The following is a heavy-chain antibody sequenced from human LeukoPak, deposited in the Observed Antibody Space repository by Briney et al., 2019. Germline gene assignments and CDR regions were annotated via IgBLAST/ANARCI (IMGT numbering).Heavy chain of an antibody. CDR3: ARACSGGSCPNGIDY. J-gene: IGHJ4*02. D-gene: IGHD2-15*01. V-gene: IGHV1-2*02. Sequence: ASVKVSCKASGYTFTGYYMHWVRQAPGQGLEWMGWINPNSGGTNYAQKFQGRVTKTRDTSISTAYMELSRLRSDDTAVYYCARACSGGSCPNGIDYWGQGTLVTVSS. CDR1: GYTFTGYY. CDR2: INPNSGGT.